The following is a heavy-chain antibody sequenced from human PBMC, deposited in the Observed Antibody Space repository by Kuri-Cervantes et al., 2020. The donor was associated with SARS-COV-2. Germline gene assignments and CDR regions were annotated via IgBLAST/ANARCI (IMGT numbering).Heavy chain of an antibody. V-gene: IGHV3-53*01. CDR3: AKTDTHFQH. J-gene: IGHJ1*01. CDR1: GFTVSSNY. CDR2: IYSGGST. Sequence: GESLKISCAASGFTVSSNYMSWVRQAPGKGLEWVSVIYSGGSTYYADSVKGRFTISRDNSKNTLYPQMNSLRAEDTAVYYYAKTDTHFQHWGHGNLVNVAS.